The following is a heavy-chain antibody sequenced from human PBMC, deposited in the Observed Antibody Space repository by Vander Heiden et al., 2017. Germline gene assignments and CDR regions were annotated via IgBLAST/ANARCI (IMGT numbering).Heavy chain of an antibody. CDR3: AKALGGFFDY. CDR1: GFTVSSYA. V-gene: IGHV3-30*18. J-gene: IGHJ4*02. Sequence: QVPLVEDGGGVVKPGRSLRLDCAASGFTVSSYAMHWVRQTPGKGLEWVAVRSYDGSEKYCADSVKGRFTISRDNSKNTVYLQVSGLRVEDTAVYYCAKALGGFFDYWGQGTLVTVSS. D-gene: IGHD3-16*01. CDR2: RSYDGSEK.